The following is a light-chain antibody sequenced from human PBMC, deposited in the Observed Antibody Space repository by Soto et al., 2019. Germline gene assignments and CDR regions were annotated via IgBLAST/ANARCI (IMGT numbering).Light chain of an antibody. V-gene: IGLV2-14*01. CDR3: SSYTSSSNYV. Sequence: QSVLTQPASVSGSPGQSITISCTGPSRDVGGYNYVSWYQQHPGKAPKLMIYEVSNRPSGVSNRFSGSKSGNTASLTISGLQAEDEADYYCSSYTSSSNYVFGTGTKLTVL. J-gene: IGLJ1*01. CDR1: SRDVGGYNY. CDR2: EVS.